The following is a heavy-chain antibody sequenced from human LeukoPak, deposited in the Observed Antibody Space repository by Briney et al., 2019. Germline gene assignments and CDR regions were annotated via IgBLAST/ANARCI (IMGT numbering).Heavy chain of an antibody. D-gene: IGHD3-3*01. J-gene: IGHJ5*02. CDR2: INHSGST. Sequence: NPSETLSLTCAVYGGSFSGYYWSWIRQPPGKGPEWIGEINHSGSTYYNPSLKSRVTISVDTSKNQFSLKLSSVTAADTAVYYCARGRPPDFWSVVYPTMKGGWFDPWGQGTLVTVSS. CDR3: ARGRPPDFWSVVYPTMKGGWFDP. V-gene: IGHV4-34*01. CDR1: GGSFSGYY.